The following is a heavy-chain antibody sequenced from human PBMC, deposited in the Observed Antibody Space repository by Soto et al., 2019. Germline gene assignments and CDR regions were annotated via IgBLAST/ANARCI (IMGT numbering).Heavy chain of an antibody. Sequence: GGSLRLSCAASGFTFSGSAMHWVRQASGKGLEWVGRIRSKANSYATAYAASVKGRFTISRDDSKNTAYLQMNSLKTEDTAVYYCTRRSSDGVYYHYGMDVWGQGTTVTVSS. CDR3: TRRSSDGVYYHYGMDV. CDR2: IRSKANSYAT. CDR1: GFTFSGSA. J-gene: IGHJ6*02. D-gene: IGHD6-19*01. V-gene: IGHV3-73*01.